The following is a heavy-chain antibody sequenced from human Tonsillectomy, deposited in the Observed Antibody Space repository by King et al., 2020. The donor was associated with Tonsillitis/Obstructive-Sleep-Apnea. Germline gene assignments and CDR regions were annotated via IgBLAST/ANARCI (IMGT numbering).Heavy chain of an antibody. CDR2: ISSSGSTI. Sequence: VQLVESGGDLVQPGGSLRVSCAASGFNFRSYEMNWVRQAPGKGLEWVSYISSSGSTIYYADSVKGRFTISRDNAKNSLYLQMNSLRAEDTAVYYCARDSDGSGSSTTNYYYYGMDVWGQGTTVTVSS. V-gene: IGHV3-48*03. D-gene: IGHD3-10*01. J-gene: IGHJ6*02. CDR3: ARDSDGSGSSTTNYYYYGMDV. CDR1: GFNFRSYE.